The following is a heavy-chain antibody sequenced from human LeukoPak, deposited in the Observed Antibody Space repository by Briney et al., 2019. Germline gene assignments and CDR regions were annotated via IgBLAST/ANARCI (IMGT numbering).Heavy chain of an antibody. D-gene: IGHD2-15*01. J-gene: IGHJ4*02. V-gene: IGHV3-30*04. CDR1: GFTFSSYS. CDR3: ARVGPPYCSGGSCYFDY. Sequence: GRSLRLSCAASGFTFSSYSMHWVRQAPGKGREWVAVISYNGSNKYYADSVKGRFTISRDNSKNTLYLQMNSLRAEDTAVYYCARVGPPYCSGGSCYFDYWGQGTLVTVSS. CDR2: ISYNGSNK.